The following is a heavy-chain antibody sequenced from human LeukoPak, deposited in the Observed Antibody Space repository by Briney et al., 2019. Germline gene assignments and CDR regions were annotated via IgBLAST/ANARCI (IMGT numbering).Heavy chain of an antibody. CDR1: GFTVSSNY. Sequence: PGGSLRLSCAASGFTVSSNYMSWVRQAPGKGLEWVSVIYSGGSTYYADSVKGRFTISRDNSKNTLYLQMNSLRAEDTAVYYCARVFGGSGWYDAFDIWGPRDNGHRLF. V-gene: IGHV3-66*01. D-gene: IGHD6-19*01. J-gene: IGHJ3*02. CDR2: IYSGGST. CDR3: ARVFGGSGWYDAFDI.